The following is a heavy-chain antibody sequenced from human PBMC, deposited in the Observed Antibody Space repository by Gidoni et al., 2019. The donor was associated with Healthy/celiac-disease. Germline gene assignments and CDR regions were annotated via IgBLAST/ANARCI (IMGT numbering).Heavy chain of an antibody. CDR3: ARLRPSSWTHRAPDY. J-gene: IGHJ4*02. D-gene: IGHD6-13*01. V-gene: IGHV5-51*01. CDR2: IYPGDSDT. Sequence: EVQLVPSGAEVKTPGESLKISCKGSGYSFTSYWIGWVRQMPGKGLEWMWIIYPGDSDTRYSPSFQGQVTISADKSSSNAYLQWSSLKASDTAMYYCARLRPSSWTHRAPDYWGQGTLVTVSS. CDR1: GYSFTSYW.